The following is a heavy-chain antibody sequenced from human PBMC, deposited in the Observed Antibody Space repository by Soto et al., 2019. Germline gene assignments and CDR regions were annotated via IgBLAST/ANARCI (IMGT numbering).Heavy chain of an antibody. Sequence: PGGSLRLSCAASGFTVSSNYMSWVRQAPGKGLEWVSVIYSGGSTYYADSVKGRFTISRDNSKNTLYLQMNSLRAEDTAVYYCARGFSSSSVGRYYYYYMDVWGKGTTVTVSS. CDR1: GFTVSSNY. V-gene: IGHV3-66*01. D-gene: IGHD6-6*01. CDR3: ARGFSSSSVGRYYYYYMDV. J-gene: IGHJ6*03. CDR2: IYSGGST.